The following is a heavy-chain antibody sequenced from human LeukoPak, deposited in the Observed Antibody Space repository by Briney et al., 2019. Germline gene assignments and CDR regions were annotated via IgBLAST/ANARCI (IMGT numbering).Heavy chain of an antibody. Sequence: PSETLSLTCTVSGGSISSSSYYWGWIRQPPGKGLEWIGSIYYSGSTYYNPSLKSRVTISVDTSKNQFSLKLSSVTAADTAVYYCARHDYGDYKAFDYWGQGTLVTVSS. CDR3: ARHDYGDYKAFDY. CDR1: GGSISSSSYY. J-gene: IGHJ4*02. CDR2: IYYSGST. D-gene: IGHD4-17*01. V-gene: IGHV4-39*01.